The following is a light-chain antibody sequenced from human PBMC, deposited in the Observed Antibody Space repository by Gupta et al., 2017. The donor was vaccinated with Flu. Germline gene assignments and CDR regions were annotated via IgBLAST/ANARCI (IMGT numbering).Light chain of an antibody. V-gene: IGKV3-20*01. CDR3: QQDGSSYT. CDR1: QSLSSTY. J-gene: IGKJ2*01. Sequence: EIVLTQSPGTLSLSPGERVTLSCRASQSLSSTYLAWYQQKPGQAPSLLIYGASSRAADIPDRFSGSGSGTDFTLTISRLEPEDFAVYYCQQDGSSYTFGQGTKLEIK. CDR2: GAS.